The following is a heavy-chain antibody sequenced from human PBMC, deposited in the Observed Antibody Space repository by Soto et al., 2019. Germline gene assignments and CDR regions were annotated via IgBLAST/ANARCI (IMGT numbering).Heavy chain of an antibody. D-gene: IGHD3-22*01. CDR2: IYYSGST. CDR3: ARITYYYDSSGYQPDWFDP. CDR1: GGSISSYY. V-gene: IGHV4-59*01. Sequence: SETLSLTCTVSGGSISSYYWSWIRQPPGKGLEWIGYIYYSGSTNYNPSLKSRVTISVDTSKNQFSLKLSSVTAADTAVYYCARITYYYDSSGYQPDWFDPWGQGTLVTVSS. J-gene: IGHJ5*02.